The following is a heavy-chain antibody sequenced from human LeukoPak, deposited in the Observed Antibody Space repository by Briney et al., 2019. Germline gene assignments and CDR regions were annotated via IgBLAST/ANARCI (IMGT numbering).Heavy chain of an antibody. CDR1: GFTFSTYA. V-gene: IGHV3-23*01. CDR2: FSNSGET. D-gene: IGHD4-23*01. CDR3: AKDLRLLVGTSPFDY. J-gene: IGHJ4*02. Sequence: PGGSLRLSCAASGFTFSTYAMAWVRQAPGKGLEWVSAFSNSGETHYADSVKGRFTISRDNSKNTLYLQMNSLRADDTALYYCAKDLRLLVGTSPFDYWGQGTLVTVSS.